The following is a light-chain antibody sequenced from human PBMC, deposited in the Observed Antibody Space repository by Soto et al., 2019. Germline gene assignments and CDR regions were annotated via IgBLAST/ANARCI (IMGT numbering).Light chain of an antibody. J-gene: IGKJ1*01. CDR2: GAS. V-gene: IGKV3-20*01. CDR3: QQYGSSPRT. Sequence: EIVLPQSPGTLSLSPGERATLSCRASQSVSSSYLAWYQQKPGQAPRLLIYGASSRATGIPDRFSGSGSGTAVTLTISRLGPEDVAVYYCQQYGSSPRTFGQGPKVEIK. CDR1: QSVSSSY.